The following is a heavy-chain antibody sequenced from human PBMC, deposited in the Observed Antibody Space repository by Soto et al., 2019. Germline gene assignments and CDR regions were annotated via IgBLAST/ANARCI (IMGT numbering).Heavy chain of an antibody. CDR1: GYSFTGYY. V-gene: IGHV1-2*02. CDR3: ARGDYGTGGYPFPYFDY. D-gene: IGHD2-8*02. J-gene: IGHJ4*02. CDR2: INPDSGAT. Sequence: HEHLVQSGAEVKRPGASLKVSCKASGYSFTGYYIHWVRQAPGQGLEWMGWINPDSGATNCAQNCQGRVTLTSDTPISTASMDLTSLTSVDTAVYYCARGDYGTGGYPFPYFDYWGQGTLVIVSS.